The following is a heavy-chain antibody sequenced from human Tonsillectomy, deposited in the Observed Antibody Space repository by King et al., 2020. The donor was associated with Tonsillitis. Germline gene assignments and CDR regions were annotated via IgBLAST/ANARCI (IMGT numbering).Heavy chain of an antibody. CDR2: ISSSSSYI. V-gene: IGHV3-21*01. J-gene: IGHJ4*02. CDR3: ARDLGWSFDY. CDR1: GFTFSSYS. Sequence: VQLVESGGGLVKPGGSLRLSCAASGFTFSSYSMNWVRQAPGKGLEWVSSISSSSSYIYYADSVKGRFTISRDNAKNSLYLQMNSLRVKDTAVYYCARDLGWSFDYWGQGTLVTVSS. D-gene: IGHD3-16*01.